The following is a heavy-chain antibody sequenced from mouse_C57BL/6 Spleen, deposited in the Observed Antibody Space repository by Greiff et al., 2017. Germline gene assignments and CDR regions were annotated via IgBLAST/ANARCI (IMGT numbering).Heavy chain of an antibody. J-gene: IGHJ2*01. Sequence: VQLQQSGPELVKPGASVKISCKASGYAFSSSWMHWVKQRPGKGLEWIGRIYPGDGDTNYNGKFKGKATLTADKSSSTACMQLSSLTSEDSAVYFFARRGGNNDWFDYWGQGTTLTVSS. CDR1: GYAFSSSW. CDR3: ARRGGNNDWFDY. V-gene: IGHV1-82*01. CDR2: IYPGDGDT. D-gene: IGHD1-1*02.